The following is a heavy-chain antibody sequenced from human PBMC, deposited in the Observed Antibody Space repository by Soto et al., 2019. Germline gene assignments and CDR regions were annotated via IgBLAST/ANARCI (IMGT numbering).Heavy chain of an antibody. CDR2: INPNSGGT. J-gene: IGHJ6*02. V-gene: IGHV1-2*04. D-gene: IGHD3-3*01. CDR3: ARGQGNNDFWSGSAYYYSYYGMDV. CDR1: GYTFTGYY. Sequence: ASVKVSCKASGYTFTGYYMHWVRQAPGQGLEWMGWINPNSGGTNYAQKFQGWVTMTRDTSISTAYMELSRLRSDDTAVYYCARGQGNNDFWSGSAYYYSYYGMDVWGQGTTVTVSS.